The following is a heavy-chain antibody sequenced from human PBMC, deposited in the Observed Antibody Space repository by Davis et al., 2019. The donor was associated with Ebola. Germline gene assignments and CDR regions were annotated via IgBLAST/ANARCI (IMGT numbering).Heavy chain of an antibody. Sequence: GESLKISCAASGFSFSDHWMDWVRQAPGKGLEWVGQIKNKADSYTTQYAASVKGGFSVSRDDSKNSLYLQMNSLKTEDTAIYYCTDVGAGSDYWGQGTLVTVSS. CDR2: IKNKADSYTT. CDR3: TDVGAGSDY. CDR1: GFSFSDHW. J-gene: IGHJ4*02. D-gene: IGHD3-16*01. V-gene: IGHV3-72*01.